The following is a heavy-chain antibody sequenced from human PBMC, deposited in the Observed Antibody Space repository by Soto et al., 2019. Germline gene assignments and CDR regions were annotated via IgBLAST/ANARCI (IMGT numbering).Heavy chain of an antibody. Sequence: QVQLQESGPGLVKPSETLSLTCTVSGGSFSSYYWSWIRQPPGKGLECIGSIYYSGSTNYNPSIKSRVTLSVDTSKNQFALKLSSVAAADTAVYYCARVWGGAFDIWGQGTMVTVSS. J-gene: IGHJ3*02. CDR1: GGSFSSYY. CDR3: ARVWGGAFDI. V-gene: IGHV4-59*01. D-gene: IGHD3-10*01. CDR2: IYYSGST.